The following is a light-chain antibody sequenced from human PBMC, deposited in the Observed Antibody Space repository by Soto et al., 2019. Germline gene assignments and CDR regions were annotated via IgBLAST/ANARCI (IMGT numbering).Light chain of an antibody. Sequence: TQMTQSPSSLSASVGDRVIITCRSDHSINNYLNWYQQRPGKVPKLLIYAASTLQSGVPSRFSGSGSGRVFTLTINSLQPEDVATYYCQQSYSTLGTFGRGTRVEI. V-gene: IGKV1-39*01. CDR3: QQSYSTLGT. J-gene: IGKJ2*01. CDR2: AAS. CDR1: HSINNY.